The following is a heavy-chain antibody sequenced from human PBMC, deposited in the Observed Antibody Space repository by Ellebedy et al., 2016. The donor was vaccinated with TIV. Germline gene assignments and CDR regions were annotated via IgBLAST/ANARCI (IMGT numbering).Heavy chain of an antibody. CDR2: ISYDGSNK. CDR1: GFTFHTYW. J-gene: IGHJ3*02. CDR3: ARERCESDGYCNHDAFDI. D-gene: IGHD2-21*01. V-gene: IGHV3-30*03. Sequence: GGSLRLSXKASGFTFHTYWMSWVRQAPGKGLEWVAVISYDGSNKYYADSVKGRFTISRDNSKNTLYLQVNSLRADDTAVYWCARERCESDGYCNHDAFDIWGQGTMVTVSS.